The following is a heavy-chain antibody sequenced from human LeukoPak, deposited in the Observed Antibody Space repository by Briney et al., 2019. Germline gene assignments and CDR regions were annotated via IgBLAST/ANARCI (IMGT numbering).Heavy chain of an antibody. J-gene: IGHJ6*03. CDR3: AREIAVAGTKSADYMDV. Sequence: ASVKVSCKASGYTFTSYDINWVRQATGQGLEWMGWMNPNSGNTGYAQKFQGRVTITRNTSISTAYMELSSLRSEDTAVYYCAREIAVAGTKSADYMDVWGKGTTVTVSS. CDR2: MNPNSGNT. D-gene: IGHD6-19*01. V-gene: IGHV1-8*03. CDR1: GYTFTSYD.